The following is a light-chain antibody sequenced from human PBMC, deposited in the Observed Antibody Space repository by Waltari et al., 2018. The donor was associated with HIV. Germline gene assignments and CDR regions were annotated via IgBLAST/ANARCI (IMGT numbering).Light chain of an antibody. V-gene: IGKV1-27*01. CDR1: QGISNY. CDR3: QKDNRAPWT. J-gene: IGKJ1*01. CDR2: AAS. Sequence: DIQMTQSPSSLSASVGDRVTITCRASQGISNYLAWYQQKPGKVPKLLIYAASTLQSGVPSQFSGSGSGTDFTLTISSLQPEDVATYYCQKDNRAPWTFGQGTKVEIK.